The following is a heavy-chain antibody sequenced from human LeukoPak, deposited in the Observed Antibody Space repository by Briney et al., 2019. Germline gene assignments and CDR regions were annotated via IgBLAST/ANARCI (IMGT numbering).Heavy chain of an antibody. CDR2: INHSGST. D-gene: IGHD3-10*01. Sequence: DPSETLSLTCAVYGGSFSGYYWNWIRQPPGKGLEWIGEINHSGSTNYSSSLKSRVTTSVDTSKNQFSLKLSSVTAADTGVYYCARLGVMIPPTGRMDVWGKGTTVTVSS. CDR3: ARLGVMIPPTGRMDV. J-gene: IGHJ6*04. V-gene: IGHV4-34*01. CDR1: GGSFSGYY.